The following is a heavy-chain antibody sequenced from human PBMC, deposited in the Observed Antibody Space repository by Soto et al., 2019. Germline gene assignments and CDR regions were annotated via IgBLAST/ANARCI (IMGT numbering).Heavy chain of an antibody. CDR3: AKDLVLLRS. CDR1: GFTFGSFA. CDR2: ISGSGGTT. Sequence: GGSLRLSCAASGFTFGSFAMTWVRQAPGRGLEWIAGISGSGGTTYDADSVRGRFTISRDNPKNTLYLQMNSLRAEDTAVYYCAKDLVLLRSWGQGTQVTVSS. V-gene: IGHV3-23*01. D-gene: IGHD1-26*01. J-gene: IGHJ5*02.